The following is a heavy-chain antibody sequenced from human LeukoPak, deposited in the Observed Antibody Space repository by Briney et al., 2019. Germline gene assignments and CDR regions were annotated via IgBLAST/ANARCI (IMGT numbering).Heavy chain of an antibody. CDR1: GGPISSYY. Sequence: SETLSLTCTVSGGPISSYYWSWIRQPPGRGLEWIGYIYYSGSTNYNPSLKSRVTISVDTSKNQFSLKLSSVTAADTAVYYCARAQDGYNPGIYYYGMDVWGQGTTVTVSS. D-gene: IGHD5-24*01. J-gene: IGHJ6*02. V-gene: IGHV4-59*08. CDR3: ARAQDGYNPGIYYYGMDV. CDR2: IYYSGST.